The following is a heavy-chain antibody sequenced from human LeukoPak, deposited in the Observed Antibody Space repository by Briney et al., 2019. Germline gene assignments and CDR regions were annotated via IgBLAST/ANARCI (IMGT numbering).Heavy chain of an antibody. CDR2: INHSGST. V-gene: IGHV4-34*01. CDR3: ARALTGCGGDCHHGY. D-gene: IGHD2-21*02. J-gene: IGHJ4*02. Sequence: SETLSLTCAVYGGSFSGYYWSWIRQPPGKGLEWIGEINHSGSTNYNPSLKSRVTISVDTSKNQFSLKPSSVTAADTAVYYCARALTGCGGDCHHGYWGQGTLVTVSS. CDR1: GGSFSGYY.